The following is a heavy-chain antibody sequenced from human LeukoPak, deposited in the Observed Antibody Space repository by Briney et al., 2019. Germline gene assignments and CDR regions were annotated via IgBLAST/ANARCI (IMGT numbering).Heavy chain of an antibody. CDR2: ISYDGSNK. Sequence: GGSLRVSCAASGFTFSSYAMHWVRQAPGKGLEWVAVISYDGSNKYYADSVKGRFTISRDNSKNTLYLQMNSLRAEDTAVYYCARAGLDDFWSGYYQFYGMDVWGQGTTVTVSS. V-gene: IGHV3-30-3*01. D-gene: IGHD3-3*01. J-gene: IGHJ6*02. CDR1: GFTFSSYA. CDR3: ARAGLDDFWSGYYQFYGMDV.